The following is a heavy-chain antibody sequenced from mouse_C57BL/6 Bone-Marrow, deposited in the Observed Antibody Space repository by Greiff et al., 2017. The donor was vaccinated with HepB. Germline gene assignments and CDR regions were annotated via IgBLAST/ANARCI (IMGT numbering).Heavy chain of an antibody. Sequence: VQLQESGPGLVAPSQSLSITCTVSGFSLTSYAISWVRQPPGKGLEWLGVIWTGGGTNYNSALKSRLSISKDNSKSQVFLKMNSRQTDDTARYYCAGSYGSSPAWFAYWGQGTLVTVSA. J-gene: IGHJ3*01. V-gene: IGHV2-9-1*01. CDR3: AGSYGSSPAWFAY. CDR1: GFSLTSYA. CDR2: IWTGGGT. D-gene: IGHD1-1*01.